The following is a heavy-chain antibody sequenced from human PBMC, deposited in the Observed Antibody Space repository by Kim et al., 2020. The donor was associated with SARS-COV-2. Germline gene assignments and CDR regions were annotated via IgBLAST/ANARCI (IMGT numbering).Heavy chain of an antibody. CDR1: GGSISSGGYY. CDR2: IYYSGST. Sequence: SETLSLTCTVSGGSISSGGYYWSWIRQHPGKGLEWIGYIYYSGSTYYNPSLKSRVTISVDTSKNQFSLKLSSVTAADTAVYYCARDLIEYYYDSSGSHGMDVWGQGTTVTVSS. CDR3: ARDLIEYYYDSSGSHGMDV. D-gene: IGHD3-22*01. J-gene: IGHJ6*02. V-gene: IGHV4-31*03.